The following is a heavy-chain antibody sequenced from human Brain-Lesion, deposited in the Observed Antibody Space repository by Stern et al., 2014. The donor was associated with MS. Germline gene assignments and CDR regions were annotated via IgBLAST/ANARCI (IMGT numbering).Heavy chain of an antibody. Sequence: QVQLVESGPGLVKPSQTLSLSCTVSGGSISSGGYYWSWIRQPAGKGLEWIGRIFNSGSTRYHPPLQRRATISKDTSKNPFSLRLNSMTAADTAVYYCARGRVVPGFQYYATDVWGQGTTVIVSS. V-gene: IGHV4-61*02. CDR3: ARGRVVPGFQYYATDV. CDR2: IFNSGST. D-gene: IGHD2-2*01. J-gene: IGHJ6*02. CDR1: GGSISSGGYY.